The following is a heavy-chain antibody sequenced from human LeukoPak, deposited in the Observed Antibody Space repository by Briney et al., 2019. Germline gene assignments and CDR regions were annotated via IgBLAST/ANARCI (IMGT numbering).Heavy chain of an antibody. D-gene: IGHD3-22*01. Sequence: DPSETLSLTCAVYSGSFSGYYWSWIRQPPGKGLEWIGEINHSGSTNYNPSLKSRVTISVDTSKNQFSLKLSSVTAADTAVYYCARWSPSGYSGNDAFDIWGQGTMVTVSS. CDR3: ARWSPSGYSGNDAFDI. V-gene: IGHV4-34*01. J-gene: IGHJ3*02. CDR1: SGSFSGYY. CDR2: INHSGST.